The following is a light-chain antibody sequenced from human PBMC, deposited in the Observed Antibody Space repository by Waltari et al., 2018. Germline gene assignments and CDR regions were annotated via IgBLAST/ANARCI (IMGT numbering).Light chain of an antibody. V-gene: IGKV1-5*03. CDR3: QQYDSFPYT. CDR2: KAS. CDR1: QSMNSW. J-gene: IGKJ2*01. Sequence: DIQMTQSPSTLSASIVHRVTFTCRASQSMNSWLAWYQQKPGKAPKLLIYKASNLDSGVPSRFSGSGSGTEFTLTISSLQPDDLATYYCQQYDSFPYTFGQGTKLEIK.